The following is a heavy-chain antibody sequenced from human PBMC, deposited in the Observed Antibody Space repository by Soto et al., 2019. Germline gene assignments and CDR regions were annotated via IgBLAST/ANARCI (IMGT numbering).Heavy chain of an antibody. D-gene: IGHD3-3*01. V-gene: IGHV3-21*01. CDR1: GFTFSSYS. Sequence: EVQLVESGGGLVKPGGSLRLSCAASGFTFSSYSMNWVRQAPGKGLEWVSSISSSSSYIYYADSVKGRFTISRDNAKNSLYLQMNSLRAEDTAVYYCARDDYDFWSGNIRGYYYYGMDVWGQGTTVTVSS. CDR3: ARDDYDFWSGNIRGYYYYGMDV. J-gene: IGHJ6*02. CDR2: ISSSSSYI.